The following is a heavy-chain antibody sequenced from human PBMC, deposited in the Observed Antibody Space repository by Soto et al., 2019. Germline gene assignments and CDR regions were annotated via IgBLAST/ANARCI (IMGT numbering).Heavy chain of an antibody. V-gene: IGHV3-7*04. J-gene: IGHJ4*02. CDR2: IKQDGSEK. CDR3: ARGGSYYFDY. D-gene: IGHD6-6*01. CDR1: GFSFSTYW. Sequence: EVQLVESGGGLVQPGGSLRLSCAASGFSFSTYWMSWVRQVPGTGLEWVANIKQDGSEKYYVDSVKGRFTISRDNTKNSLYLQMNSLRAEDTAMYYCARGGSYYFDYWGQGTLVTVSS.